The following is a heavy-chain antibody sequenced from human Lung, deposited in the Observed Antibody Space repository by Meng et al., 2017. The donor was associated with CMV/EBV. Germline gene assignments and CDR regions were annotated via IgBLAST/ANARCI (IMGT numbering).Heavy chain of an antibody. CDR3: ARLYSSSRFLPSGMDV. CDR1: GGSISSYY. Sequence: SETXSLXXTVSGGSISSYYWSWIRQPPGKGLEWIGYIYYSGSTNYNPSLKSRVTISVDTSKNQFSLKLSSVTAADTAVYYCARLYSSSRFLPSGMDVWGQGTTVXVSS. CDR2: IYYSGST. V-gene: IGHV4-59*01. D-gene: IGHD6-13*01. J-gene: IGHJ6*02.